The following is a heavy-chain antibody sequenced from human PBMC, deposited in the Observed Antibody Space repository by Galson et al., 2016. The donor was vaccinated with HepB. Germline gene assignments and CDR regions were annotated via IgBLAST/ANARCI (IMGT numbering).Heavy chain of an antibody. CDR3: ARHVDFDFLKRYVNWLDP. D-gene: IGHD3-9*01. CDR2: VYPGDSDI. CDR1: GYSFTSFW. J-gene: IGHJ5*02. V-gene: IGHV5-51*01. Sequence: QSGAEVKKPGESLRISCKGSGYSFTSFWIAWVRQLPGKALEWMGIVYPGDSDIRYSPSFQGQVTISVDKSINTAYLQWSSLKASDTAMYYCARHVDFDFLKRYVNWLDPWGQGTLVIVSS.